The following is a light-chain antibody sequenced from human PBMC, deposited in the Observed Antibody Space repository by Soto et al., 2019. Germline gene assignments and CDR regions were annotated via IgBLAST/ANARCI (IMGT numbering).Light chain of an antibody. V-gene: IGLV2-18*02. CDR1: SSDVGSYNR. J-gene: IGLJ2*01. CDR3: SSYTSSSTPP. CDR2: EVS. Sequence: QSVLTQPPSVSGSPGQSVTISCTGTSSDVGSYNRVSWYQQPPGTAPKLMIYEVSNRPSGVPDRFSGSKSGNTASLTISGLQAEDEADYYCSSYTSSSTPPFGGGTKLTVL.